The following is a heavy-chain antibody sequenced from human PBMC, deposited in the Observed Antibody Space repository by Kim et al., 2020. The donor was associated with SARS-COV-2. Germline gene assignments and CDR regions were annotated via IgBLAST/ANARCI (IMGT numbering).Heavy chain of an antibody. V-gene: IGHV4-39*01. CDR1: GGSISSNNYY. J-gene: IGHJ3*01. D-gene: IGHD3-10*01. Sequence: SETLSLRCTVSGGSISSNNYYWAWLRQPPGKGLEWIGSMYYSGTYYYNPSLKSRVTISEDTSNNQFSLKVTSVTDADTAVYYCATPIAGGSLDVWG. CDR2: MYYSGTY. CDR3: ATPIAGGSLDV.